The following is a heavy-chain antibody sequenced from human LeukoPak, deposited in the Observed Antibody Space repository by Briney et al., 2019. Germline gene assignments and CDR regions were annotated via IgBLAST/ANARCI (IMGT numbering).Heavy chain of an antibody. D-gene: IGHD3-10*01. J-gene: IGHJ4*02. CDR1: GGTFSSYA. CDR2: IIPIFGTA. CDR3: ARDQSYGSGTDFDY. Sequence: SVKVSCKASGGTFSSYAISWVRQAPGQGREWMGGIIPIFGTAKYAQKFQGRVTITADESTSTAYMELSSLRSEDTAVYYCARDQSYGSGTDFDYWGQGTLVTVSS. V-gene: IGHV1-69*13.